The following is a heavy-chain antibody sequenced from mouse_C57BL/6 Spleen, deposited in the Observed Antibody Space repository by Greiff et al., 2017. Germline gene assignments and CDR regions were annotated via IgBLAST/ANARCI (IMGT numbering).Heavy chain of an antibody. Sequence: EVQLVESGGGLVKPGGSLKLSCAASGFTFSDYGMHWVRQAPEKGLEWVAYISSGSSTIYYADTVKGRFTISRDNAKNTLFLQMTSLRSEDTAMYYCAREEIYYYGSSYPFFAYWGQGTLVTVSA. D-gene: IGHD1-1*01. J-gene: IGHJ3*01. CDR3: AREEIYYYGSSYPFFAY. V-gene: IGHV5-17*01. CDR2: ISSGSSTI. CDR1: GFTFSDYG.